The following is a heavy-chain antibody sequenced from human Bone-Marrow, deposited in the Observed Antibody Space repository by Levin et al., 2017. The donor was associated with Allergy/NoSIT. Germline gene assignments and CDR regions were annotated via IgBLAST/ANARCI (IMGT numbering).Heavy chain of an antibody. J-gene: IGHJ4*02. Sequence: ASVKVSCKASGYTFTGYYMHWVRQAPGQGLEWMGRINPNSGGTNYAQKFQGRVTMTRDTSISTAYMELSRLRSDDTAVYYCARSIAAAGTAGGAGIDYWGQGTLVTVSS. CDR3: ARSIAAAGTAGGAGIDY. CDR2: INPNSGGT. D-gene: IGHD6-13*01. CDR1: GYTFTGYY. V-gene: IGHV1-2*06.